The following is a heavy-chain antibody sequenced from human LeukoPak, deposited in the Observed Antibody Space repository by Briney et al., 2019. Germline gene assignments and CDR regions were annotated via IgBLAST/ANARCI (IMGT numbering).Heavy chain of an antibody. Sequence: PSETLSLTCTVSGGSISSGSYYWSWIRQPAGKGLEWLGRIYTSGSTNYNPSLKSRVTISVDTSKNQFSLKLSSVTAADTAVYYCARGYDFWSGKGAFDIWGQGTMVTVSS. J-gene: IGHJ3*02. V-gene: IGHV4-61*02. CDR3: ARGYDFWSGKGAFDI. CDR2: IYTSGST. D-gene: IGHD3-3*01. CDR1: GGSISSGSYY.